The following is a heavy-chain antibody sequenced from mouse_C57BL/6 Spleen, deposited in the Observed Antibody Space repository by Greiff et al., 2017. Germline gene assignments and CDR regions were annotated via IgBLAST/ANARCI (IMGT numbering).Heavy chain of an antibody. Sequence: VHVKQSGAELVRPGASVKLSCTASGFNIKDDYMPWVKQRPEQGLEWIGWIDPENGDTEYASKFQGKATITADTSSNTAYLQLSSLTSDDTAVYYCTTWGGTNYWGQGTTLTVSS. V-gene: IGHV14-4*01. CDR3: TTWGGTNY. CDR1: GFNIKDDY. D-gene: IGHD4-1*01. J-gene: IGHJ2*01. CDR2: IDPENGDT.